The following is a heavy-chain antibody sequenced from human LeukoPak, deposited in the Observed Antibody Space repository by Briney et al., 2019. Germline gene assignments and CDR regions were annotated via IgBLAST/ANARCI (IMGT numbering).Heavy chain of an antibody. CDR1: GFTFSSYA. V-gene: IGHV3-23*01. CDR2: ISGSGGST. D-gene: IGHD6-19*01. CDR3: SKNIEYSIGWNNSAFYI. Sequence: GGSLRLSCAASGFTFSSYAMSWVRQAPGKGLEWVSAISGSGGSTYYADSVKGRFTISRDNSKNTLYLQMNSLRAEDTAVYFCSKNIEYSIGWNNSAFYIWGQGTMGTASS. J-gene: IGHJ3*02.